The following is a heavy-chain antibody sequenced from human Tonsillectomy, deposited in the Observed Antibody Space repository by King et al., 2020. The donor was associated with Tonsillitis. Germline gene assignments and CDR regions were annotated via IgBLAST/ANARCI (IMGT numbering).Heavy chain of an antibody. CDR3: AKVGIVLSDWYFDL. D-gene: IGHD2-15*01. V-gene: IGHV3-30*18. CDR2: IADDASYE. Sequence: VQLVESGGGVVQPGRSLRLSCAASGFTFSNYGMHWVRQAPGKGLEWVALIADDASYENYADSVKGRFAISRDNSKNTLYLEMNSLRVEDTAVYYCAKVGIVLSDWYFDLWGRGTLVTVSS. J-gene: IGHJ2*01. CDR1: GFTFSNYG.